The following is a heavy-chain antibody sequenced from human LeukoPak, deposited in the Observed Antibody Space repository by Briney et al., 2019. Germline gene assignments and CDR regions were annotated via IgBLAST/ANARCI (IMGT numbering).Heavy chain of an antibody. CDR1: GYTFTGYY. Sequence: GESLKISCKGSGYTFTGYYMHWVRQAPGQGLEWMGWINPNSGGTNYAQKFQGRVTMTRDTSISTAYMELSRLRSDDTAVYYCARLGDRGYWGQGTLVTVSS. D-gene: IGHD2-21*01. V-gene: IGHV1-2*02. CDR3: ARLGDRGY. CDR2: INPNSGGT. J-gene: IGHJ4*02.